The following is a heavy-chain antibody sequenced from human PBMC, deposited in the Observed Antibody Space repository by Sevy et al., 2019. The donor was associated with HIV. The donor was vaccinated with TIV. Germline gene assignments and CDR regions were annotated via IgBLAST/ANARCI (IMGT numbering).Heavy chain of an antibody. J-gene: IGHJ6*02. D-gene: IGHD2-15*01. Sequence: ASVKVSCKASGYTFTGYYMHWVRQAPGQGLEWMGWINPNSGGTNYAQKFQGRVTMTRDTSISTAYMELSRLGSDDTAVYYCARGECSGGSCYPHYYYGMDVWGQGTTVTVSS. CDR1: GYTFTGYY. CDR2: INPNSGGT. V-gene: IGHV1-2*02. CDR3: ARGECSGGSCYPHYYYGMDV.